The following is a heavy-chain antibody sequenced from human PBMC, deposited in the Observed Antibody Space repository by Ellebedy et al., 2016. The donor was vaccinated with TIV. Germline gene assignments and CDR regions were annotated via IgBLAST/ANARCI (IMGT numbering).Heavy chain of an antibody. V-gene: IGHV3-7*04. J-gene: IGHJ4*02. Sequence: GESLKISCAVSGFPFSSYNMNWIRQAPGKGLEWVANIKQDESEKYYVGSVKGRFTVSRDNAENSLYLQMNSLRADDSAVYYCARAGRPLDYWGQGTLVTVSS. CDR1: GFPFSSYN. CDR3: ARAGRPLDY. CDR2: IKQDESEK. D-gene: IGHD3-10*01.